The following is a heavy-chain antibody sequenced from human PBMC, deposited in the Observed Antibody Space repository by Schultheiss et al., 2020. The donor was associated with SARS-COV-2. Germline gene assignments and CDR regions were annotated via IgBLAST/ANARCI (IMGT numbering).Heavy chain of an antibody. CDR2: IYYSGST. J-gene: IGHJ4*02. CDR1: GGSISSYY. D-gene: IGHD3-22*01. Sequence: SETLSLTCTVSGGSISSYYWSWIRQPPGKGLEWIGYIYYSGSTNYNPSLKSRVTISVDTSKNQFSLKLSSVTAADTAVYYCAREARGYYSGYWGQGTLVTVAS. V-gene: IGHV4-59*01. CDR3: AREARGYYSGY.